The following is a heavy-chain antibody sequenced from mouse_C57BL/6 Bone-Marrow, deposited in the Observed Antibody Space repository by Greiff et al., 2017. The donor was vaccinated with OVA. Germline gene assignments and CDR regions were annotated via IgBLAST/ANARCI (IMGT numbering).Heavy chain of an antibody. D-gene: IGHD2-1*01. CDR2: IWGDGST. V-gene: IGHV2-3*01. Sequence: VKLVESGPGLVAPAQSLTITCTASGFSFTGYCVSWVRQPPGKGLEWLGVIWGDGSTNDQSARMSRLSISEENTKSQVFLKLNSLQTDDTAAYYCAKPSTGFYDMDYWGQGTSVTVSS. J-gene: IGHJ4*01. CDR1: GFSFTGYC. CDR3: AKPSTGFYDMDY.